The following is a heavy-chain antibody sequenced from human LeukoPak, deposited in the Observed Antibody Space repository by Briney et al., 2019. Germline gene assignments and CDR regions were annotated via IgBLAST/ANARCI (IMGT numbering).Heavy chain of an antibody. CDR2: IYSSGST. V-gene: IGHV4-61*02. CDR1: GGSISSGSYY. CDR3: ARDGTLLAAAGWNWCDP. D-gene: IGHD6-13*01. Sequence: SETLSLTCTVSGGSISSGSYYWSWIRQPPGKGLEWIGRIYSSGSTNYNPSLKSRVTISVDTSKNQFSLKLSSVTAADTAVYYCARDGTLLAAAGWNWCDPWGQGTLVTV. J-gene: IGHJ5*02.